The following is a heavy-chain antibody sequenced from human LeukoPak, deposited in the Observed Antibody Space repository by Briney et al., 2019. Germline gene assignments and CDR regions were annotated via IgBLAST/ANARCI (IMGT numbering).Heavy chain of an antibody. D-gene: IGHD3-10*01. Sequence: SETLSLTCTVSGGSISSYYWSWIRQPPGKGLEWIGYIYYSGSTNYNPSLKSRVTISVDTSKNQFSLKLSSVTAADTAVYYCARVIGEGGSGSSTPLDFDYWGQGTLVTVSS. CDR2: IYYSGST. CDR1: GGSISSYY. CDR3: ARVIGEGGSGSSTPLDFDY. V-gene: IGHV4-59*01. J-gene: IGHJ4*02.